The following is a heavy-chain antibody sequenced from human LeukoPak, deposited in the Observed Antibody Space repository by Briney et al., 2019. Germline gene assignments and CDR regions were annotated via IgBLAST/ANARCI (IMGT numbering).Heavy chain of an antibody. Sequence: SVKVSCKASGGTFSSYAISWVRQAPGQGLEWMGGIIPIFGTANYAQKFQGRVTITTDESTSTAYMELSSLRSEDTAVYYCARAFIAEFSYSGYDDAFDIWGQGTMVTVSS. J-gene: IGHJ3*02. V-gene: IGHV1-69*05. CDR1: GGTFSSYA. CDR2: IIPIFGTA. D-gene: IGHD5-12*01. CDR3: ARAFIAEFSYSGYDDAFDI.